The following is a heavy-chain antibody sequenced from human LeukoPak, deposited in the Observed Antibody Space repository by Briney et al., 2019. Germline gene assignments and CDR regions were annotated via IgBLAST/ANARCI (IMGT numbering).Heavy chain of an antibody. J-gene: IGHJ6*02. Sequence: SETLSLTCTVSGGSISSGGYYWSWIRQHPGKGLEWIGYIYYSGSTYYNPSLKSRVTISVDTSKNQFSLKLSSVTAADTAVYYCARAGGYWYYYGMDVWGQGTTVTVSS. D-gene: IGHD3-22*01. CDR3: ARAGGYWYYYGMDV. V-gene: IGHV4-31*03. CDR1: GGSISSGGYY. CDR2: IYYSGST.